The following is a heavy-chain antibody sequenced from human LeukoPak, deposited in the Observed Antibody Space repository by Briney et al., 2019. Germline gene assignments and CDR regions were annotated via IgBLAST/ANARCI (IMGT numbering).Heavy chain of an antibody. CDR2: IIYDGSNK. CDR1: RFTFNSYA. V-gene: IGHV3-30*18. J-gene: IGHJ4*02. CDR3: AKVGGSGSYQNTPFDY. D-gene: IGHD3-10*01. Sequence: PGGSLRLSCAASRFTFNSYAMSWVRQAPGKGLEWVAVIIYDGSNKYYADSLKGRFTVSRDNSKNTLYLQMNSLRAEDTAVYYCAKVGGSGSYQNTPFDYWGQGTLVTVSS.